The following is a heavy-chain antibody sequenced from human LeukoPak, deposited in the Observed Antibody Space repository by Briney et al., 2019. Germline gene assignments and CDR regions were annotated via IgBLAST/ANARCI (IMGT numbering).Heavy chain of an antibody. Sequence: PGGSLRLSCAASGFTFSSYAMSWVRQAPGKGLEWVSVISGGGGGTHYADSVKGRFTISRDNSKNTLYLQMNSLRAEDTAVYYCAKVPGGGVRLCLQHWGQGTLVTVSS. CDR3: AKVPGGGVRLCLQH. J-gene: IGHJ1*01. CDR2: ISGGGGGT. CDR1: GFTFSSYA. V-gene: IGHV3-23*01. D-gene: IGHD3-16*01.